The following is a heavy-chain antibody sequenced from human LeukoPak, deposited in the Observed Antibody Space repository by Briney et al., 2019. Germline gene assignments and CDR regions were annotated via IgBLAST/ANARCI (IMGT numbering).Heavy chain of an antibody. V-gene: IGHV1-18*01. D-gene: IGHD2-15*01. CDR3: ARARAQVVVAATRFDY. J-gene: IGHJ4*02. Sequence: ASVRVSCKASGYTFNTYGITWVRQAPGQGLEWMGWISGYNGKTKYAQKLQDRVTMTTDTSTTTAYMELRSLRSDDTAVYYCARARAQVVVAATRFDYWGQGTLVTVSS. CDR2: ISGYNGKT. CDR1: GYTFNTYG.